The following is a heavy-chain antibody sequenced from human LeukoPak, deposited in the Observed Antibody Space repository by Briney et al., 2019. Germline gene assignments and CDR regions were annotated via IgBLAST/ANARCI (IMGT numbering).Heavy chain of an antibody. CDR2: ISAYNGNT. CDR3: ARGDCSSTSCYEVRY. D-gene: IGHD2-2*01. V-gene: IGHV1-18*01. J-gene: IGHJ4*02. CDR1: GYTFTSYG. Sequence: ASVKVSCKASGYTFTSYGICWVRQAPGQGLEWMGWISAYNGNTNYAQKLQGRVTMTTDTSTSTAYMELRSLRSDDTAVYYCARGDCSSTSCYEVRYWGQGTLVTVSS.